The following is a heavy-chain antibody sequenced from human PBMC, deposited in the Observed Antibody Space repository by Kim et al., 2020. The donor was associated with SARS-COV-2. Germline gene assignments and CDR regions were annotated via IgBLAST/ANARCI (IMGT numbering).Heavy chain of an antibody. V-gene: IGHV3-30-3*01. CDR2: ISYDGSNK. J-gene: IGHJ4*02. Sequence: GGSLRLSCAASGFTFSSYAMHWVRQAPGKGLEWVAVISYDGSNKYYADSVKGRFTISRDNSKNTLYLQMNSLRAEDTAVYYCAREGVNYDFWSGYYGTYYFDYWGQGTLVTVSS. CDR3: AREGVNYDFWSGYYGTYYFDY. CDR1: GFTFSSYA. D-gene: IGHD3-3*01.